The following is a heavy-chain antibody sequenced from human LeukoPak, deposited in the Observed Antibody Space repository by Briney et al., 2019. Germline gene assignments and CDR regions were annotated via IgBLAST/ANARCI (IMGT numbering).Heavy chain of an antibody. V-gene: IGHV4-59*01. Sequence: PSETLSLTCTVSGGSISTYYWSWIRQPPGKGLEWIGYIYYSGSTNCNPSLKSRVTISVDTSKNQFSLNLTSVTAADTAVYYCARSYGDYINFDYWGQGSLVTVSS. J-gene: IGHJ4*02. CDR3: ARSYGDYINFDY. CDR2: IYYSGST. CDR1: GGSISTYY. D-gene: IGHD4-17*01.